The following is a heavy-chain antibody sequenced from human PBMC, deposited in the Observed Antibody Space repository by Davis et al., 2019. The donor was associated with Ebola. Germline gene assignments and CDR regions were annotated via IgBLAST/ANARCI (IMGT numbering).Heavy chain of an antibody. CDR3: ARVVSSAGLDY. J-gene: IGHJ4*02. CDR1: EYSFKSFW. Sequence: GESLKISCKGSEYSFKSFWVAWVRQMPGKGLEWMGFIYPDDSDTRYSPSFQGEIKFSVDTSTNTAYLHWNSLKASDTAVYFCARVVSSAGLDYWGQGTPVTVSP. V-gene: IGHV5-51*01. CDR2: IYPDDSDT. D-gene: IGHD3-10*01.